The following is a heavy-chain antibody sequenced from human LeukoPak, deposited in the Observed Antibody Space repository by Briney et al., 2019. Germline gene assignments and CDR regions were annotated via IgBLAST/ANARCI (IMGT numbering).Heavy chain of an antibody. CDR3: ATAPGYCSSTSCNGYSDY. D-gene: IGHD2-2*01. CDR1: GYTFTSYG. CDR2: ISAYNGNT. Sequence: ASVKVSCKASGYTFTSYGISWVRQAPGQGLEWMGWISAYNGNTNYAQKLQGRVTMTTDTYTSTAYMELRSLRSDDTAVYYCATAPGYCSSTSCNGYSDYWGQGTLVTVSS. J-gene: IGHJ4*02. V-gene: IGHV1-18*01.